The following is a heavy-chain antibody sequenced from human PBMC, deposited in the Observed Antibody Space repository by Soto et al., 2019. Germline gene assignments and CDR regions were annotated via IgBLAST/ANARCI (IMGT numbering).Heavy chain of an antibody. CDR1: GYSFTDYW. CDR2: IYPGDSDT. CDR3: ARHRNFDFWSDAAADGFDI. J-gene: IGHJ3*02. D-gene: IGHD3-3*01. V-gene: IGHV5-51*01. Sequence: GESLKISCKGSGYSFTDYWIGWVRQMPGKGLEWMGIIYPGDSDTRYSPSFQGQVTISADKSISTAYLQWSSLKASDTGMYYCARHRNFDFWSDAAADGFDIWGQGXMVTV.